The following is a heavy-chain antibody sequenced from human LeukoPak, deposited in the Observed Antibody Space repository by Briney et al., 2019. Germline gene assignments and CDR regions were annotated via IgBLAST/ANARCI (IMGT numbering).Heavy chain of an antibody. Sequence: EASVKASCKAYGGTFSTYAISWVRQAPGQGLEWMGGIIPILGTANYAQKFQGRVTITADKSTSTAYMELSSLRSEDTAVYYCARDQAYYYDSSGYYGYFDLWGRGTLVTVSS. J-gene: IGHJ2*01. D-gene: IGHD3-22*01. CDR3: ARDQAYYYDSSGYYGYFDL. V-gene: IGHV1-69*06. CDR1: GGTFSTYA. CDR2: IIPILGTA.